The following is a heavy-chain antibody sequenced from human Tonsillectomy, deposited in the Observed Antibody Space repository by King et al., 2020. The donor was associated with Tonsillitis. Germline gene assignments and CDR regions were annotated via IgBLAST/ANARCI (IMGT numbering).Heavy chain of an antibody. CDR1: GYSFNSYW. D-gene: IGHD5-24*01. J-gene: IGHJ4*02. CDR2: IYPGDSDT. CDR3: ARERWLQLLGPFCDY. V-gene: IGHV5-51*01. Sequence: VQLVESGAEVKKPGESLKISCKGSGYSFNSYWIGWVRQMPGKGLEWMGIIYPGDSDTRYSPSFQGQVTISADKSISTAYLQWSSLKASDTAMYYCARERWLQLLGPFCDYWGQGTRVTVSS.